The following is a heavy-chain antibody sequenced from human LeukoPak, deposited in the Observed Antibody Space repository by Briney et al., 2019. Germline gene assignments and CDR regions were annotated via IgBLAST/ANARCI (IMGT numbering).Heavy chain of an antibody. V-gene: IGHV4-59*01. D-gene: IGHD4-17*01. CDR1: GGSISSYY. CDR3: ARSVGGRYGCFDY. J-gene: IGHJ4*02. CDR2: IYYSGST. Sequence: PSETLSLTCTVSGGSISSYYWSWIRQPPGKGLEWIGYIYYSGSTNYNPSLKSRVTISVDTSKNQFSLKLSSVTAADTAVYYCARSVGGRYGCFDYWGQGTLVTVSS.